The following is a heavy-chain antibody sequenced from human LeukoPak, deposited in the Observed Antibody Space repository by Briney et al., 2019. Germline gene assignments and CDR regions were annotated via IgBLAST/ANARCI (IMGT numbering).Heavy chain of an antibody. CDR2: ISGSGGST. Sequence: GGSLRLSCAASGFTFSSYAMTWVRQAPGKGLEWLSVISGSGGSTYYVDSVKGRFTISRDNSKNTLYLQMNSLRAEDTAVYYCAKVRGGYTYGPFDDWGQGTLVTVSS. CDR3: AKVRGGYTYGPFDD. D-gene: IGHD5-18*01. CDR1: GFTFSSYA. V-gene: IGHV3-23*01. J-gene: IGHJ4*02.